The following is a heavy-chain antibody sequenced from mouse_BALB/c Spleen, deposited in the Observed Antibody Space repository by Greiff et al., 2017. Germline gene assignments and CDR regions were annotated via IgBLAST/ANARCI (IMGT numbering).Heavy chain of an antibody. CDR1: GFTFSSYG. D-gene: IGHD1-1*01. V-gene: IGHV5-6*01. CDR3: ARTTTKAMDY. CDR2: ISSGGSYT. Sequence: EVQGVESGGYLVKPGGSLKLSCAASGFTFSSYGMSWVRQTPDKRLEWVATISSGGSYTYYPDSVKGRFTISRDNAKNTLYLQMSSLKSEDTAMYYCARTTTKAMDYWGQGTSVTVSS. J-gene: IGHJ4*01.